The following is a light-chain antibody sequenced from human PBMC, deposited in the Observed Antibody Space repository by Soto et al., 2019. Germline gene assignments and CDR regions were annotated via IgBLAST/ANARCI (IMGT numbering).Light chain of an antibody. CDR1: SSNIGAGYD. CDR2: GNS. V-gene: IGLV1-40*01. Sequence: QAVLTQPHSVSGAPGQRVTISCTGSSSNIGAGYDVHWYQPLPGTAPKLLIYGNSNRPSGVPDRFSGSKSGTSASLAITGLQAEDEADYYCQSYDSSLSGVVFGGGTKRTV. CDR3: QSYDSSLSGVV. J-gene: IGLJ2*01.